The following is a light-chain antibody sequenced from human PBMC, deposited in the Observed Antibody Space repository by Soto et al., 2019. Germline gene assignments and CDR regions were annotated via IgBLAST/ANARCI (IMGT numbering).Light chain of an antibody. CDR2: EVS. Sequence: QSALTQPASVSGSPGQSITISCTGTSSDVGGYNYVSWYQQHPGKAPKLMIYEVSHRPSGVSNRFSGSRSATSASLTITGLQAEDEADYYCQSYDRSLSGSFFGTGTKLTVL. CDR1: SSDVGGYNY. V-gene: IGLV2-14*01. CDR3: QSYDRSLSGSF. J-gene: IGLJ1*01.